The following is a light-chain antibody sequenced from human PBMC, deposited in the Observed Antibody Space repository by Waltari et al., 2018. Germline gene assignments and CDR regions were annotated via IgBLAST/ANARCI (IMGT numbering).Light chain of an antibody. Sequence: QSVPPQPPSVSGTPGHRVPISRSGSGFNSVDGYLHLPGMAPKLLIYNNDARPSGVADRFSGSKSGTSASLAISGLQSEDEADYYCASWDDSVNGLVFGGGTKLTVL. CDR3: ASWDDSVNGLV. J-gene: IGLJ2*01. CDR2: NND. CDR1: GFNS. V-gene: IGLV1-44*01.